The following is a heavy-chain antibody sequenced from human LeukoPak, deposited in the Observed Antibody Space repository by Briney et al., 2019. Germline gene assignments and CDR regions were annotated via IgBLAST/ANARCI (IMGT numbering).Heavy chain of an antibody. Sequence: GGSLRLSCAASGFTFSSYSMTWVRQARGKGLEWVSSMSSGSSYIYYADSVRGRFTISRDNAKNSLYLLMNSLRAEDTAVYYCARDRPTGASRLFVVQWGQGTLVTVSS. CDR3: ARDRPTGASRLFVVQ. D-gene: IGHD3-3*01. V-gene: IGHV3-21*01. CDR2: MSSGSSYI. J-gene: IGHJ4*02. CDR1: GFTFSSYS.